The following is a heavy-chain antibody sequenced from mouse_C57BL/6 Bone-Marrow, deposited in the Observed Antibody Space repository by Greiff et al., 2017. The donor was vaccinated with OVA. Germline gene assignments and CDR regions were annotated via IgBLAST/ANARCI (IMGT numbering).Heavy chain of an antibody. CDR1: GFSLTSYG. J-gene: IGHJ1*03. Sequence: VQLVESGPGLVQPSQSLSITCTVSGFSLTSYGVHWVRQSPGKGLEWLGVIWSGGSTDYNAAFISRLSISKDNSKSQVFFKMNSLQADDTAIYYCAIYGNYVDWYFDVWGTGTTVTVSS. V-gene: IGHV2-2*01. CDR2: IWSGGST. CDR3: AIYGNYVDWYFDV. D-gene: IGHD2-1*01.